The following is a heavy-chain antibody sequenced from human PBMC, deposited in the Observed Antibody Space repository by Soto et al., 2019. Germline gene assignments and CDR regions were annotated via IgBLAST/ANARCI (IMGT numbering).Heavy chain of an antibody. CDR2: ISQTGAT. Sequence: SETLSLTCAVSGGSITSGNSYSWAWIRQPPGRGLEWIGSISQTGATSYNPSLKSRVSVSLDKSKNQFSLRLSSVTAADMAVYYCARAVSPYFGTWFDPWGQGTLVTLPS. CDR3: ARAVSPYFGTWFDP. V-gene: IGHV4-30-2*01. CDR1: GGSITSGNSYS. D-gene: IGHD3-10*01. J-gene: IGHJ5*02.